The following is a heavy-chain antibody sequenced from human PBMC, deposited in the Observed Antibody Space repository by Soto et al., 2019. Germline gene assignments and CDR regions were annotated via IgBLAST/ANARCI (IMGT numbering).Heavy chain of an antibody. J-gene: IGHJ6*03. CDR1: GFIVTNYA. D-gene: IGHD3-10*01. Sequence: EVQLLESGGGLVQSGGSLRLSCAASGFIVTNYAMSWVRQAPGQGLEWVSTFGTSGNTYYADSVKGRFTISRDNSKNTLFLQMNGLRAEDTALYYCAKRPGYYVGVWGKGTPVTVSS. CDR3: AKRPGYYVGV. V-gene: IGHV3-23*01. CDR2: FGTSGNT.